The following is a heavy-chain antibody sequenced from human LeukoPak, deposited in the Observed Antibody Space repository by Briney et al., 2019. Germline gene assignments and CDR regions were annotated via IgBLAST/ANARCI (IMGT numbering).Heavy chain of an antibody. CDR3: ARGRFGEYGGPFDY. Sequence: SETLSLTCTVSGYSISSGYYWSWIRQPAGKGLEWIGRIYTSGSTNYNPSLKSRVTISVDTSKNQFSLKLSSVTAADTAVYYCARGRFGEYGGPFDYWGQGTLVTVSS. D-gene: IGHD3-10*01. V-gene: IGHV4-61*02. CDR1: GYSISSGYY. J-gene: IGHJ4*02. CDR2: IYTSGST.